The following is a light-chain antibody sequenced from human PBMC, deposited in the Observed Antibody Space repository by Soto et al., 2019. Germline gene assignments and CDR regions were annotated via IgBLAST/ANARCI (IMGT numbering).Light chain of an antibody. CDR2: GAS. V-gene: IGKV3-15*01. Sequence: EIVLTQSPGTLSLSPGERGTLSCRASQTVSSNFLAWYQQKPGQAPRLLIYGASTRATGIPARFSGSGSGTEFTLTFSSLQSEDFAVYSCQQYNNWPPTFGPGTKVDIK. CDR3: QQYNNWPPT. J-gene: IGKJ1*01. CDR1: QTVSSN.